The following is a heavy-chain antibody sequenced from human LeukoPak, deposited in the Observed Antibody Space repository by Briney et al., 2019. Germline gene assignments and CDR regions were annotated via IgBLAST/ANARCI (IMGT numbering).Heavy chain of an antibody. CDR3: ARNHEGFRY. Sequence: GASVKVSCKASGYTFTSYDINWVRQATGQGLEWMGWMNPNSGNTGYAQKFQGRVTMTRNTSISTAYMELTSLRSDDTAVFYCARNHEGFRYWGQGTLVTVSS. V-gene: IGHV1-8*02. CDR1: GYTFTSYD. J-gene: IGHJ4*02. CDR2: MNPNSGNT.